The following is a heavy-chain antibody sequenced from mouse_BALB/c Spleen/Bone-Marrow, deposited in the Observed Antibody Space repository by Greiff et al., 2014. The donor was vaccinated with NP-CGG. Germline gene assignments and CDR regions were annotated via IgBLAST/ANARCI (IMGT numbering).Heavy chain of an antibody. CDR1: GFSLTIYG. CDR2: SWAGGST. V-gene: IGHV2-9*02. CDR3: AREGYDHAMDY. Sequence: QVQLQQPGPGLVAPSQSLSITCTVSGFSLTIYGVHWVRQPPGKGLEWLGVSWAGGSTSYNSALLSRLTISKDISKSQVFLKMNSLQTDDTAMYYCAREGYDHAMDYWGQGTSVTVSS. J-gene: IGHJ4*01. D-gene: IGHD2-14*01.